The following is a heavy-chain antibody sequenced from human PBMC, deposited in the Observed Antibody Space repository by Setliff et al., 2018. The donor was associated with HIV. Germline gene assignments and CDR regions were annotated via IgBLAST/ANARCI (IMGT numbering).Heavy chain of an antibody. CDR3: ARLNQQWLVRDSGSNWFDP. V-gene: IGHV4-59*08. CDR2: IYSSGRT. J-gene: IGHJ5*02. D-gene: IGHD6-19*01. Sequence: KPSETLSLTCNVSGGSISNYFWSWIRQPPGKGLEWVGYIYSSGRTNYNPSLKSRVTMSVDTSKNQFSLKLNSVTATDTAVYYYARLNQQWLVRDSGSNWFDPWGQRILVTVSS. CDR1: GGSISNYF.